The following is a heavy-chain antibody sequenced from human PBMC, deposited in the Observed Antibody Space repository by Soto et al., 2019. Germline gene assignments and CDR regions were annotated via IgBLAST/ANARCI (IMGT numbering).Heavy chain of an antibody. J-gene: IGHJ4*02. V-gene: IGHV1-46*02. D-gene: IGHD4-17*01. CDR3: ARAYTVTTPNDY. Sequence: GTSVKVSCEACGDTFNSYYMHWVRQAPGQGLEWMGIINPSGGSTSYAQKFQGRVTMTRDTSTSTVYMELSSLKSEDTAVYFCARAYTVTTPNDYWGQGTLVTVSS. CDR1: GDTFNSYY. CDR2: INPSGGST.